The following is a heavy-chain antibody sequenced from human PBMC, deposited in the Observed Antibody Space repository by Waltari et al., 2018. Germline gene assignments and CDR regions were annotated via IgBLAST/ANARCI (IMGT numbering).Heavy chain of an antibody. CDR3: ARDYSLRWNYVGY. J-gene: IGHJ4*02. D-gene: IGHD5-18*01. V-gene: IGHV1-2*06. Sequence: QVQLVQSGAEVKKPGASVKVSCKASGYTFTGYYMHWVRQAPGQGLEWMGRINPNRGGTNYAQKFQGRVTMTRDTSISTAYMELSRLGSDDTAVYYCARDYSLRWNYVGYWGQGTLVTVSS. CDR2: INPNRGGT. CDR1: GYTFTGYY.